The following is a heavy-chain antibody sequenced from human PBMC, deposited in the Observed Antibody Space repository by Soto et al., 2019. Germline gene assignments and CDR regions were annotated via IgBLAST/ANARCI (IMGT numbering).Heavy chain of an antibody. D-gene: IGHD6-19*01. CDR2: IMQDGSEK. J-gene: IGHJ4*02. V-gene: IGHV3-7*01. CDR1: GFTITGYW. Sequence: ESGGGLVQPGGSLRLSCAASGFTITGYWMSWVRQAPGKGLEWVANIMQDGSEKYYVDSVKGRFTISRDNSKNTLYLQMNGLRTEDTAVYFCARTLGQWLANYFDYWGQGTLVTVSS. CDR3: ARTLGQWLANYFDY.